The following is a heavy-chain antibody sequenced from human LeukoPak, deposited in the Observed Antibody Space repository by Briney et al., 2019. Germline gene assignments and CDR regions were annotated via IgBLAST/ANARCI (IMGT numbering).Heavy chain of an antibody. CDR1: GFTFSSYW. CDR2: INSDGSST. Sequence: GGSLRLSCAASGFTFSSYWMHWVRHAPGKGLVWVSRINSDGSSTSYADSVKGRFTISRDNAKNTLYLQMNSLRAEDTAVYYCARVYYYGSGSSLGYFDYWGQGTLVTVSS. CDR3: ARVYYYGSGSSLGYFDY. D-gene: IGHD3-10*01. J-gene: IGHJ4*02. V-gene: IGHV3-74*01.